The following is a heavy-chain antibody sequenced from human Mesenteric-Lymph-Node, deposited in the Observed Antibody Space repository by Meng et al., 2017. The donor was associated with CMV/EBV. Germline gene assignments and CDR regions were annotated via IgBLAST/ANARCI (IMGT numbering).Heavy chain of an antibody. CDR3: ARGGSSAWYALVLDY. Sequence: SGFTVNNKYMSWVRQAPGKGMEWVSVIYTGGNTFYEDSVKDRFTISRDNSKNTLYLQMNSLTTGDTAVYYCARGGSSAWYALVLDYWSQGTLVTVSS. J-gene: IGHJ4*02. D-gene: IGHD6-19*01. CDR1: GFTVNNKY. V-gene: IGHV3-66*02. CDR2: IYTGGNT.